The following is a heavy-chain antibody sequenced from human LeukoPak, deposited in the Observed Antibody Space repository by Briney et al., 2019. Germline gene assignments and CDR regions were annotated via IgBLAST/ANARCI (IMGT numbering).Heavy chain of an antibody. J-gene: IGHJ4*02. Sequence: PSETLSLTCTVSGGSISSSSYYWGWIRQPPGKGLEWIGSIYYSGSTYYNPSLKSRVTISVDTSKNQFSLKLSSVTAADTAVYYCARHGTSSGGYDFFDYWGQGTLVTVSS. V-gene: IGHV4-39*01. CDR2: IYYSGST. D-gene: IGHD5-12*01. CDR1: GGSISSSSYY. CDR3: ARHGTSSGGYDFFDY.